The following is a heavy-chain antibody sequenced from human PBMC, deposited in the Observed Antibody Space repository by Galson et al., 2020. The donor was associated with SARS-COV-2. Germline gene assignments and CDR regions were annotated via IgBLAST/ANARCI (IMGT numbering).Heavy chain of an antibody. CDR3: ARHFPGEWFHRLISWFDP. D-gene: IGHD3-3*01. Sequence: HGEALKISRHSPGYTFTSYWNSWARQTPGKCLEGMGRIYTSDPYTNYSPSFQGHVTISADKSISTAYLQWSSLKASDTAMYYCARHFPGEWFHRLISWFDPWGQGTLVTVSS. CDR1: GYTFTSYW. J-gene: IGHJ5*01. V-gene: IGHV5-10-1*01. CDR2: IYTSDPYT.